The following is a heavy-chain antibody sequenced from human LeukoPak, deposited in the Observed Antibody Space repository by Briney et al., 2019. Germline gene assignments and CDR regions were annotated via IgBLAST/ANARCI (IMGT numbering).Heavy chain of an antibody. J-gene: IGHJ2*01. V-gene: IGHV3-21*01. CDR2: ISSSSSYI. Sequence: PGGSLRLSCAASGFTFSSYSMNWVRQAPGKGLEWVSSISSSSSYIYYADSVKGRFTISRDNAKNSLYLQMNSLRAEDTAVYYCARAGGPMTTVPQWYFDLWGRGTLVTVSS. D-gene: IGHD4-17*01. CDR1: GFTFSSYS. CDR3: ARAGGPMTTVPQWYFDL.